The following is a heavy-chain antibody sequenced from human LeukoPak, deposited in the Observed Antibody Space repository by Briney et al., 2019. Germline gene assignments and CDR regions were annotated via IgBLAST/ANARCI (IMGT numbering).Heavy chain of an antibody. J-gene: IGHJ5*02. CDR1: GYTLTSYG. V-gene: IGHV1-18*01. Sequence: ASVNVSCKASGYTLTSYGISRVRQAPGHGPEWMGWISAYNGNTNYAQKLQGRVTMTTDTSTSTAYMELRSLRSDDTAVYYGARDQYYDYVWGSYRPNWIDPWGQGTLVTVSS. CDR3: ARDQYYDYVWGSYRPNWIDP. CDR2: ISAYNGNT. D-gene: IGHD3-16*02.